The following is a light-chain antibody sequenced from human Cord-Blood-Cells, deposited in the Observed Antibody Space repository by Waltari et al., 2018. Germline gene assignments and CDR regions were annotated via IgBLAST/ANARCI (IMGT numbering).Light chain of an antibody. CDR3: SSYAGSNNFV. Sequence: QSALTQPPSASGSPGQSVTISCTGTISDVGGYNYVSWYQQHTGKAPKLMIYEVSKRPSGVPDRISGSKSGNTASLPASGLQAADEADYYCSSYAGSNNFVFGTGTKVTVL. J-gene: IGLJ1*01. CDR1: ISDVGGYNY. CDR2: EVS. V-gene: IGLV2-8*01.